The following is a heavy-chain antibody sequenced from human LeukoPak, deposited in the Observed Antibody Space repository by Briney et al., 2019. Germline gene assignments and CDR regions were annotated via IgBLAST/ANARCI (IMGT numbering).Heavy chain of an antibody. Sequence: ASVTVSCKASGYTFTGYYMHWVRQAPGQGLEWMGWINPNSGGTNYAQKFQGRVTMTRDTSITTAYMELSRLRSDDTAVYYCAKYSSSHYYYYMDVWGKGTTVTVSS. J-gene: IGHJ6*03. CDR2: INPNSGGT. CDR3: AKYSSSHYYYYMDV. D-gene: IGHD6-6*01. V-gene: IGHV1-2*02. CDR1: GYTFTGYY.